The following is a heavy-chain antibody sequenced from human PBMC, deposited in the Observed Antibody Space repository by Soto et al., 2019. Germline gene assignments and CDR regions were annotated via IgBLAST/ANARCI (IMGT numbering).Heavy chain of an antibody. CDR2: IYSGGST. V-gene: IGHV3-66*01. J-gene: IGHJ3*02. CDR1: GFTVSGNY. Sequence: GGSLRLSCVASGFTVSGNYMRWVRQAPGKGLEWVSAIYSGGSTYYADSVEGRFTISRDNSKNALYLQMNSLRLEDTAVYYCARGRQAPDALDIWGQGTVVTVSS. CDR3: ARGRQAPDALDI.